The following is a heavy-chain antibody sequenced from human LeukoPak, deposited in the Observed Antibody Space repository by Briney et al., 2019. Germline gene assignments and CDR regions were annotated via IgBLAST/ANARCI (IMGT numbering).Heavy chain of an antibody. J-gene: IGHJ4*02. CDR1: GFTFSSYA. CDR2: IPDDGSNK. D-gene: IGHD2-15*01. CDR3: ARDWDCSGGSCYFSGRGYYFDY. V-gene: IGHV3-30-3*01. Sequence: GGSLRLSCAASGFTFSSYAMHWVRQAPGKGLEWVAVIPDDGSNKYYADSVKGRFTISRDNSKNTLYLQMNSLRAEDTAVYYCARDWDCSGGSCYFSGRGYYFDYWGQGTLVTVSS.